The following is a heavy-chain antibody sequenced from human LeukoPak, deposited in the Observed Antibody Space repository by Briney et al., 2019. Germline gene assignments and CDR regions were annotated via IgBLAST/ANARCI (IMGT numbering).Heavy chain of an antibody. Sequence: SETLSLTCTVSGGSISSSSYYWGWIRQPPGKGLEWIGSIYYSGSTYYNPSLKSRVTISVDTSKNQFSLKLSSVTAADTAVYYCARRDYGGTNNWFDPWGQGTLVTVSS. CDR2: IYYSGST. CDR3: ARRDYGGTNNWFDP. V-gene: IGHV4-39*07. CDR1: GGSISSSSYY. D-gene: IGHD4-23*01. J-gene: IGHJ5*02.